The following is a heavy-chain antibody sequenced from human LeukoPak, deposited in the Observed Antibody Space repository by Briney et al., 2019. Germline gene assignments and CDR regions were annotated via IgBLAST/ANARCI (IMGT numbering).Heavy chain of an antibody. V-gene: IGHV5-10-1*01. J-gene: IGHJ3*02. D-gene: IGHD6-13*01. CDR3: ARRSVAGGDAFDI. CDR1: GYSFTSYW. CDR2: IDPSDSYT. Sequence: NHGESLKISCKGSGYSFTSYWISWVRQLPGKGLEWVGRIDPSDSYTNYSPSFQGHVTISADKSISTAYLQWSSLKASDTAMYYCARRSVAGGDAFDIWGQGTMVTVSS.